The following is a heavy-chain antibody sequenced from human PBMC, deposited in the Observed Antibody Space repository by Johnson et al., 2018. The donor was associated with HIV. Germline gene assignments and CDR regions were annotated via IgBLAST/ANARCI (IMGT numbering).Heavy chain of an antibody. V-gene: IGHV3-74*02. CDR2: INSDGSST. CDR3: SGGKWGVGANAFDV. D-gene: IGHD1-26*01. J-gene: IGHJ3*01. CDR1: GFTFSRYW. Sequence: VQLVESGGDVVQPGGSLRLSCAASGFTFSRYWMHWVRQAPGKGLVWVSRINSDGSSTSYADSVKGRFTISRDNAKNTLYLQMNSLRAEDTAVYYCSGGKWGVGANAFDVWGQGTMVTVSS.